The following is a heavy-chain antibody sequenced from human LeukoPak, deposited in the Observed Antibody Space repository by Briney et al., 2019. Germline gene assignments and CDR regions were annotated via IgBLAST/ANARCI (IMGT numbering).Heavy chain of an antibody. CDR2: IYHSGST. CDR3: ARDGTWEATRPF. D-gene: IGHD1-1*01. Sequence: SETLSLTCTVSGGSISSGGYYWSWIRQPPGKGLEWIGYIYHSGSTYYNPSLKSRVTISVDRSKNQFSLKLSSVTAADTAVYYCARDGTWEATRPFWGQGTLVTVSS. CDR1: GGSISSGGYY. V-gene: IGHV4-30-2*01. J-gene: IGHJ4*02.